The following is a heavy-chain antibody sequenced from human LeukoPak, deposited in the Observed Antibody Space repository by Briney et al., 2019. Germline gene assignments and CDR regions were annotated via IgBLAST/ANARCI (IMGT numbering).Heavy chain of an antibody. Sequence: GGSLRLSCTASGFTLSRHGIHWVRQAPGKGLERVVLLWSDGIKEDYADSAKGRFTISRDSSKNTVYLQMNSLRVEDTAVYYCARENWGFCSRCRDLDCWGQGTLVTVSS. J-gene: IGHJ4*02. CDR2: LWSDGIKE. CDR1: GFTLSRHG. CDR3: ARENWGFCSRCRDLDC. D-gene: IGHD2-15*01. V-gene: IGHV3-33*01.